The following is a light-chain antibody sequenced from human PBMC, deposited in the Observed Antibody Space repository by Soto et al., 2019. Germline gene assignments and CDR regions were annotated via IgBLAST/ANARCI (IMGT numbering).Light chain of an antibody. V-gene: IGKV2-28*01. CDR3: MEVLQPPRT. J-gene: IGKJ4*01. Sequence: DIVMTQSPLSLPVTPGEPASISCRSSQSLLHSNGYNYLDWYLQKPGQSPQLLIYLGSNRASGVPDRFSRSGSGTDFTHKISRVGARDVGVYYCMEVLQPPRTVGGGTKVDIK. CDR1: QSLLHSNGYNY. CDR2: LGS.